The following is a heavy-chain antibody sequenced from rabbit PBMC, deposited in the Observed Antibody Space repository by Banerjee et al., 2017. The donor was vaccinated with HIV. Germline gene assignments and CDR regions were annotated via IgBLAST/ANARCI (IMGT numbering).Heavy chain of an antibody. CDR2: IDTSDGDT. CDR3: ARDASSKSYYRDTRLDL. CDR1: GFSFSSNW. Sequence: LEESGGGLVKPGGTLTLTCTVSGFSFSSNWIYWVRQAPGKGLEWIACIDTSDGDTVYASWAKGRFTMSRTSSTTVTLQMTSLTAADTATYFCARDASSKSYYRDTRLDLWGQGTLVTVS. J-gene: IGHJ3*01. V-gene: IGHV1S45*01. D-gene: IGHD1-1*01.